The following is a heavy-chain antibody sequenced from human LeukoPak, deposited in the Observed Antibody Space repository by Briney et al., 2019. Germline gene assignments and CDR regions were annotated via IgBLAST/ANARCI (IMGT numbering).Heavy chain of an antibody. Sequence: SETLSLTCAVSGYSISSGYYWGWIRQPPGKGPEWIGSIYHSGSTYYNPSLKSRVTISVDTSKNQFSLKLSSVTAADTAVYYCARDSTVTTHFDYWGQGTLVTVSS. CDR3: ARDSTVTTHFDY. CDR2: IYHSGST. D-gene: IGHD4-11*01. J-gene: IGHJ4*02. CDR1: GYSISSGYY. V-gene: IGHV4-38-2*02.